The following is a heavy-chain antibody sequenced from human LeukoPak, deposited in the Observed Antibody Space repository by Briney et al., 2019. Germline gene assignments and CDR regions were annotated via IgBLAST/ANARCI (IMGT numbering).Heavy chain of an antibody. D-gene: IGHD3-22*01. V-gene: IGHV3-53*05. J-gene: IGHJ4*02. CDR1: GFTVSSNY. Sequence: GGSLRLSCAASGFTVSSNYMSWVRQAPGKGLEWVSVIYSGGSTYYADSVKGRFTVSRDNSKNTLYLQMNSLRAEDTAVYYCARDRSGYYPYYFDYWGQGTLVTVSS. CDR3: ARDRSGYYPYYFDY. CDR2: IYSGGST.